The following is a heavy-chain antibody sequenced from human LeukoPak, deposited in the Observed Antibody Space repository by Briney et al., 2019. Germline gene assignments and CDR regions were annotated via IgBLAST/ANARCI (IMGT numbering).Heavy chain of an antibody. CDR2: IYSDGTG. D-gene: IGHD5-18*01. CDR1: GFLVSSNY. V-gene: IGHV3-66*01. CDR3: ARRERLGYSYGRGTLDI. Sequence: PGGSLRLSCAASGFLVSSNYMSWVRQAPGKGLEWVSLIYSDGTGYYADSVKGRFTISRDNSKNTLYLKMNSLRAEDTAVYYCARRERLGYSYGRGTLDIWGQGTMVTVSS. J-gene: IGHJ3*02.